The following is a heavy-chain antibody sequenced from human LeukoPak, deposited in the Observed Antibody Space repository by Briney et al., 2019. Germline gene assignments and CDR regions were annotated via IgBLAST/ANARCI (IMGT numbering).Heavy chain of an antibody. CDR3: TTDEDYYDSSTNFDY. J-gene: IGHJ4*02. CDR1: GLTFSNAW. D-gene: IGHD3-22*01. Sequence: GGSLRLSCAASGLTFSNAWMNWVRQAPGKGLEWVSRIKSKTDGGTTDYAAPVKGRFTISRDDSKNTLYLQMNSLKTEDTAVYYCTTDEDYYDSSTNFDYWGQGTLVTVSS. CDR2: IKSKTDGGTT. V-gene: IGHV3-15*07.